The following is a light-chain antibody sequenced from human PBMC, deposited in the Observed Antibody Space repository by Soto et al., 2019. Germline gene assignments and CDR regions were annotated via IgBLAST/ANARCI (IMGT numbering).Light chain of an antibody. Sequence: ILLTHSPCTLSLSPGERSTLSCRASQSVSSSYLAWYQQKPGQAPRLLIYGASSRATGIPDRFSGSGSGTDFTLNISRMEHEDFEVYYCKKYGSSTKWKFGQGKKVDIK. V-gene: IGKV3-20*01. CDR1: QSVSSSY. J-gene: IGKJ1*01. CDR2: GAS. CDR3: KKYGSSTKWK.